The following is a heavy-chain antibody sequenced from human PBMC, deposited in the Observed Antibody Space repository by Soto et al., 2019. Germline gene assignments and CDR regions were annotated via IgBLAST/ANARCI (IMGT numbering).Heavy chain of an antibody. D-gene: IGHD2-2*01. CDR1: GFTFSSYG. Sequence: GGSLRLSCAASGFTFSSYGMHWVRQAPGKGLEWVAVIWYDGSNKYYADSVKGRFTISRDNSKNTLYLQMNSLRAEDTAVYYCARELVVVPAAMVGDYYYYGMDVWGQGTTVTVSS. J-gene: IGHJ6*02. V-gene: IGHV3-33*01. CDR2: IWYDGSNK. CDR3: ARELVVVPAAMVGDYYYYGMDV.